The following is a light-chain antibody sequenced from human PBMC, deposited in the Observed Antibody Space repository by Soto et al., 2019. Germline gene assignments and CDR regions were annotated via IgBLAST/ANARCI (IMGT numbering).Light chain of an antibody. J-gene: IGKJ1*01. Sequence: DIQLTQSPSTLSASVGDRVTITCRASHSITNWLAWYQQKPGKAPNLLIYKASSLESGVPSSFSGSGSGTEFTLTISSLQPDDFATYYCQHYNSYPWTFGQGTKVEIK. V-gene: IGKV1-5*03. CDR3: QHYNSYPWT. CDR1: HSITNW. CDR2: KAS.